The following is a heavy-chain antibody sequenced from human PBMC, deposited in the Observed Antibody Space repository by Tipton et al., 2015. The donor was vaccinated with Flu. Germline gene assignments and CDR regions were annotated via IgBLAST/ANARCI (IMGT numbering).Heavy chain of an antibody. CDR3: ARSTYYYGSGSSDY. CDR1: GGSFTGYY. D-gene: IGHD3-10*01. Sequence: TLSLTCAVSGGSFTGYYWSWIRQIPDKGLEWIGEITQSVTTKYNPSLKSRVTISVDTAKNQFSQRLSSVTAADTAVYYCARSTYYYGSGSSDYWGQGTLVAVSS. J-gene: IGHJ4*02. CDR2: ITQSVTT. V-gene: IGHV4-34*01.